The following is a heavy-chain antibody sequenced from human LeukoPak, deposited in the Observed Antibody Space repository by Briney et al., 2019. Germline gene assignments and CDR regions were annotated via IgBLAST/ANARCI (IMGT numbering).Heavy chain of an antibody. D-gene: IGHD6-19*01. J-gene: IGHJ4*01. Sequence: GGSLRLSCAASGFTFSSYAMSWVRQAPGKGLEWVSAISGSGGSTYYADSVKGRFTISRDNSKNTLYLQMNSLRAEDTAVYYCAKYGSGWYKPLLDYWGQEPWSPSPQ. CDR3: AKYGSGWYKPLLDY. CDR1: GFTFSSYA. V-gene: IGHV3-23*01. CDR2: ISGSGGST.